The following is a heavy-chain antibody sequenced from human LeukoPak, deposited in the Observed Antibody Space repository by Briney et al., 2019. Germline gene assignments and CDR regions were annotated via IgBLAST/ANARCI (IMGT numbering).Heavy chain of an antibody. CDR3: ARDSLYSGYDSLDY. J-gene: IGHJ4*02. Sequence: NPSETLSLTCTVSGGSISSYYWSRIRQPAGKGLEWIGRIYTSGSTNYNPSLKSRVTMSVDTSKNQFSLKLSSVTAADTAVYYCARDSLYSGYDSLDYWGQGTLVTVSS. CDR1: GGSISSYY. D-gene: IGHD5-12*01. V-gene: IGHV4-4*07. CDR2: IYTSGST.